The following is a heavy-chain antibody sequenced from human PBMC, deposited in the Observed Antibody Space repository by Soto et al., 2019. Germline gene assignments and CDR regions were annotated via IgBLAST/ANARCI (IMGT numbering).Heavy chain of an antibody. CDR1: GYTFKNYA. CDR2: INTANGDT. J-gene: IGHJ4*02. Sequence: ASVKVSCKASGYTFKNYAIHWVRQAPGQSFEWMGWINTANGDTQYSQKFQGRLTFARDTSATTVYMDLSSLRSEDTAVYYCARVAGLGRARYDYFDNGGREPLFTSSS. D-gene: IGHD1-26*01. V-gene: IGHV1-3*04. CDR3: ARVAGLGRARYDYFDN.